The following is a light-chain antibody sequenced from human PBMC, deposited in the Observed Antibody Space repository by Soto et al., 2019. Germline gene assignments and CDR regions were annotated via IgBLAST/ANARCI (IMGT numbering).Light chain of an antibody. CDR2: GAS. V-gene: IGKV3-20*01. Sequence: VVTQSACILSLSPGERATLSCRASQSVSNDFLACYQQKPGQAPRLLIYGASTRATDVPDRFSGSGSGADFTLTISRLEPEDFAVYYCQQYGSTPPRTFGQGTKVDIK. CDR3: QQYGSTPPRT. CDR1: QSVSNDF. J-gene: IGKJ1*01.